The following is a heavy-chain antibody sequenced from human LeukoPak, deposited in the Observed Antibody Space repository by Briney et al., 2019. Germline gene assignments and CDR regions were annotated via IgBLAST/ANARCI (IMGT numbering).Heavy chain of an antibody. V-gene: IGHV3-53*01. CDR2: IYSGGST. J-gene: IGHJ4*02. CDR3: ARVGDDYTYDY. D-gene: IGHD3-16*01. Sequence: GGSLRPSCAASGFTVSSNYMSWVRQAPGKGLEWVSVIYSGGSTYYADSVKGRFTISRDNSKNTLYLQMNSLRAEDTAVYYCARVGDDYTYDYWGQGTLVTVSS. CDR1: GFTVSSNY.